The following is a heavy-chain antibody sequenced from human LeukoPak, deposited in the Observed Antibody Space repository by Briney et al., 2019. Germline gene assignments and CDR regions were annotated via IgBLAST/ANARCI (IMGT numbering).Heavy chain of an antibody. CDR2: ISDSGTYI. V-gene: IGHV3-21*01. D-gene: IGHD2-2*01. J-gene: IGHJ4*02. CDR1: GFSFRTYS. CDR3: ANHFACGSTSCPPFDS. Sequence: GGSLRLSCAASGFSFRTYSMNWVRQAPGKGLEWVSSISDSGTYIYYADSVKGRFTISRDNAKNSLYLQMNRLRVEDTAVYYCANHFACGSTSCPPFDSWGQGTLVTVSS.